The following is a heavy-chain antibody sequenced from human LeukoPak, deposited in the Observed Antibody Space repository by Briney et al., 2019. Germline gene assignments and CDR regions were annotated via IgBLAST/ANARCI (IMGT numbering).Heavy chain of an antibody. Sequence: GGSLRLSCVASGFTFDDYAMHWVRQAPGKGLEWVSGISWNSGRIGYADSVKGRFTISRDNAKKSLFLQMNSLRAEDTASYYCASGDSIRYFDWLLSGPPQYTWGQGTLVTVSS. CDR3: ASGDSIRYFDWLLSGPPQYT. D-gene: IGHD3-9*01. J-gene: IGHJ4*02. CDR2: ISWNSGRI. CDR1: GFTFDDYA. V-gene: IGHV3-9*01.